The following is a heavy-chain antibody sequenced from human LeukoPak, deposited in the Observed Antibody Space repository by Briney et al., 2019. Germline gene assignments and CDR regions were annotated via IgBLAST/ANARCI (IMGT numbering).Heavy chain of an antibody. Sequence: GGSLRLSCAASGFTLSEYYMSWIRQAPGKGLEWVSYISPGGTTIYYADSVKGRFTISRDNAKNSLYLQMNNLRAEDTAIYYCARDSPKNYYYYGMDVWGQGTTVTVSS. J-gene: IGHJ6*02. CDR2: ISPGGTTI. CDR3: ARDSPKNYYYYGMDV. V-gene: IGHV3-11*01. CDR1: GFTLSEYY.